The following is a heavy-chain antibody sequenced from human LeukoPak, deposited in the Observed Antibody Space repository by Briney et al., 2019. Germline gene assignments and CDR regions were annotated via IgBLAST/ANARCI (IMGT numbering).Heavy chain of an antibody. V-gene: IGHV1-69*13. CDR1: GGTFSSYA. Sequence: GASVKVSCKASGGTFSSYAISWVRQAPGQGLEWMGGIIPIFGTANYAQKFQGRVTITADESTSTAYMELSSLRSEDTAVYYCARDLGPENWFDPWGQGTLATVSS. J-gene: IGHJ5*02. CDR2: IIPIFGTA. CDR3: ARDLGPENWFDP.